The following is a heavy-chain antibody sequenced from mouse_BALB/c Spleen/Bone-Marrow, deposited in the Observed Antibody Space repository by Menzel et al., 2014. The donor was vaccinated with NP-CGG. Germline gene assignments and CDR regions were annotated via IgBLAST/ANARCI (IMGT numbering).Heavy chain of an antibody. CDR3: ARDVGYGNYFVY. J-gene: IGHJ3*01. CDR1: GFTFSDFY. CDR2: SRNKAKHYTT. Sequence: DVMLVESGGGLVQPGDSPRLSCATSGFTFSDFYMEWVRQPPGKRLEWIAASRNKAKHYTTEYSASVKGRFIVSRDTSQSILYLQMNALRAEDTAIYYCARDVGYGNYFVYWGQGTLVTVSA. V-gene: IGHV7-1*02. D-gene: IGHD2-10*02.